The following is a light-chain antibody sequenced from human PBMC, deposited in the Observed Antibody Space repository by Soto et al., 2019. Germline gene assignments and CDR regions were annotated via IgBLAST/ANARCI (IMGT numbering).Light chain of an antibody. V-gene: IGKV2-28*01. CDR3: MQALRAPPT. J-gene: IGKJ1*01. Sequence: EIVVTQSPLSLPVIPGEPSSISFSSSESLLQSNGYNYLDWYLQKPGQSPQLLIYLGSNRASGVPDRFSGSGSGTDFTLKISRVEAEDVGVYHCMQALRAPPTFGEGTKVDIK. CDR2: LGS. CDR1: ESLLQSNGYNY.